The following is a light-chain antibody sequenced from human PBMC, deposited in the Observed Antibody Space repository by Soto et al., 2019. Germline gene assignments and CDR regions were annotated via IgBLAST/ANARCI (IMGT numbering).Light chain of an antibody. J-gene: IGKJ4*01. Sequence: DIQMTQSPSFVSASVGDRVTITCRASQGISSWLAWYQHRPGRAPKLLIHAASNLESGVPSRFSGSGSGTDFTLTISSLQPEDFATYYCQQTTNFPLTFGGGTKVEIK. CDR2: AAS. CDR3: QQTTNFPLT. V-gene: IGKV1-12*01. CDR1: QGISSW.